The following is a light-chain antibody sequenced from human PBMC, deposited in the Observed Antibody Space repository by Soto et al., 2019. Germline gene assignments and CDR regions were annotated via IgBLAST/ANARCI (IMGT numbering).Light chain of an antibody. V-gene: IGLV1-40*01. Sequence: QAVVTQPPSVSGAPGQSVTISCTGSRSNIGAGYDVHWYRQLPGTAPKLLISGNRPSGVPDRFSGSKSGTSASLAITGLQAEDEADYYCQSYDNSLSAYVFGPGTKLTVL. CDR1: RSNIGAGYD. J-gene: IGLJ1*01. CDR3: QSYDNSLSAYV. CDR2: G.